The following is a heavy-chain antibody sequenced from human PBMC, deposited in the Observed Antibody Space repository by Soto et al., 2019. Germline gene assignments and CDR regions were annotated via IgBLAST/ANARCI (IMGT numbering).Heavy chain of an antibody. Sequence: SETLSLTCTVSGGSISSYYWSWIRQPPGKGLEWIGYIYYSGSTNYNPSLKSRVTISVDTSKNQFSLKLSSVTAADTAVYYCARLYGGGYSIDYWGQGTRVTVSS. D-gene: IGHD3-22*01. CDR1: GGSISSYY. V-gene: IGHV4-59*08. J-gene: IGHJ4*02. CDR2: IYYSGST. CDR3: ARLYGGGYSIDY.